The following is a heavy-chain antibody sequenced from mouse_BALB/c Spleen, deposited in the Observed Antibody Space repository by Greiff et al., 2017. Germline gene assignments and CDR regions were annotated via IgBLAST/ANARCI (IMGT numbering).Heavy chain of an antibody. CDR1: GYTFSSYW. Sequence: VKLVESGAELMKPGASVKISCKATGYTFSSYWIEWVKQRPGHGLEWIGEILPGSGSTNYNEKFKGKATFTADTSSNTAYMQLSSLTSEDSAVYYCARGHRRRITTGGGFDYWGQGTTLTVSS. CDR2: ILPGSGST. V-gene: IGHV1-9*01. D-gene: IGHD2-4*01. J-gene: IGHJ2*01. CDR3: ARGHRRRITTGGGFDY.